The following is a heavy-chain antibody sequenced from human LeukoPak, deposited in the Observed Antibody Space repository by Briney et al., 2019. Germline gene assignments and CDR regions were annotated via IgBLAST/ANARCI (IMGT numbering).Heavy chain of an antibody. V-gene: IGHV3-23*01. J-gene: IGHJ4*02. D-gene: IGHD3-22*01. CDR2: ISGSGGST. CDR3: AKDPTGLLIVVAYDY. Sequence: GGSLRLSCAASGFTFSSYAMSWVRQAPGKGLEWVSAISGSGGSTYYADSVKGRFNISRDNSKNTLYLQMNSLRAEDTAVYYCAKDPTGLLIVVAYDYWGQGTLVTVSS. CDR1: GFTFSSYA.